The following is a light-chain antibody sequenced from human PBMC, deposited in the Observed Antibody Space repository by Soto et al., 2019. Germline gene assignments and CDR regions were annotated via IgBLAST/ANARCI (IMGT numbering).Light chain of an antibody. CDR1: QTMSSW. V-gene: IGKV1-5*03. J-gene: IGKJ1*01. CDR3: QQYNIYSEG. Sequence: DTKMTQSPSPLYRSVGDRVTITSRASQTMSSWLPWYQQKPGKAPKLLIYKAPTLKSGVPSRFSGSGSGTEFTLTISSLQPDDFATYYCQQYNIYSEGFGQGTKVDIK. CDR2: KAP.